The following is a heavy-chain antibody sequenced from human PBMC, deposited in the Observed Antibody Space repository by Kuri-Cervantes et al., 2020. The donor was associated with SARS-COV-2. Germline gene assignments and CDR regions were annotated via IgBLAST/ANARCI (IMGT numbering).Heavy chain of an antibody. D-gene: IGHD3-3*01. Sequence: ASVKVSCKASGGTFSSYAISWVRQAPGQGLEWMGWINPNSVGTNYAQKFQGRVTMTRDTSISTAYMELSRLRSDNTAVYYCARDFWSGYTGKDAEYFQHWGQGTLVTVSS. CDR3: ARDFWSGYTGKDAEYFQH. CDR1: GGTFSSYA. CDR2: INPNSVGT. J-gene: IGHJ1*01. V-gene: IGHV1-2*02.